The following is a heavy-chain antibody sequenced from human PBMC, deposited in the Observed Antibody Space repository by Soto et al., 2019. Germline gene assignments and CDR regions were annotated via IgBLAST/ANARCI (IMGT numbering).Heavy chain of an antibody. D-gene: IGHD6-13*01. V-gene: IGHV1-69*01. CDR1: GGTFSSYA. Sequence: QVQLVQSGAEVKKPGSSVKVSCKASGGTFSSYAISWVRQAPGQGLEWMGGIIPIFGTANYAQKFQGRVTITADESTSTAYVELCSLRSEDTAVYYCARGPPGSSSWYWYFDLWGRGTLVSVSS. CDR3: ARGPPGSSSWYWYFDL. CDR2: IIPIFGTA. J-gene: IGHJ2*01.